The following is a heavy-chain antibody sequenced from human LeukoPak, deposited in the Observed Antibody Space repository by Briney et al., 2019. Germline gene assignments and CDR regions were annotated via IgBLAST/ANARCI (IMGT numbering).Heavy chain of an antibody. D-gene: IGHD2-2*01. Sequence: HGESLKISCKGSGYSFTSYWIGWVRQMPGKGLGWMGIIYPGDSDTRYSPSFQGQVTISADKSISTAYLQWSSLKASDTAMYYCARRYCSSTSCYAFDYWGQGTLVTVSS. CDR1: GYSFTSYW. J-gene: IGHJ4*02. V-gene: IGHV5-51*01. CDR3: ARRYCSSTSCYAFDY. CDR2: IYPGDSDT.